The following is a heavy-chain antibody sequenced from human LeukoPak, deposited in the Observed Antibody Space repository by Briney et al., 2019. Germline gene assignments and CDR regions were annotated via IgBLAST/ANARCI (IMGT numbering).Heavy chain of an antibody. J-gene: IGHJ4*02. V-gene: IGHV3-48*04. CDR3: GRARVLGGGENFDY. CDR1: GFDFSRIT. Sequence: PGGPLRLSCAASGFDFSRITMNWVRQAPGKELEWISYISSRTGTIYYADSVKGRFTVSRDDAKNSLYLQMNSLRAEDTAVYYCGRARVLGGGENFDYWGQGTLVTVSS. D-gene: IGHD1-26*01. CDR2: ISSRTGTI.